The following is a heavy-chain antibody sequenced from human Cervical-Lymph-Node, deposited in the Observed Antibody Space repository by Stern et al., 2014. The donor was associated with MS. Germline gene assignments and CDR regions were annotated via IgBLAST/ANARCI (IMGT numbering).Heavy chain of an antibody. CDR1: GFTFRNAW. V-gene: IGHV3-15*01. D-gene: IGHD1-26*01. CDR3: TTLDRSYPYYYYGMDV. Sequence: EVQLVESGGGLVKPGGSLRLSFAASGFTFRNAWMPWIRQAPGKGLEWVGRIKSKPDGGTTDYAAPVKGRFTISRDDSKNTLYLQMNSLKTEDTAVYYCTTLDRSYPYYYYGMDVWGQGTTVTVSS. CDR2: IKSKPDGGTT. J-gene: IGHJ6*02.